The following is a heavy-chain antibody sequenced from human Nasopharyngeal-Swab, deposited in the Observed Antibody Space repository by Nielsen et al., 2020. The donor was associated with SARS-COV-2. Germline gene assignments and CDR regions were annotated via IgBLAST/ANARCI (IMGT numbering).Heavy chain of an antibody. CDR1: GYSSTNFW. CDR2: IYPDDSDT. CDR3: ARAGDGLDF. V-gene: IGHV5-51*01. J-gene: IGHJ3*01. Sequence: KVSCKGSGYSSTNFWIGWVRQMPGKGLEWMGIIYPDDSDTRYSPSFEGQVTISVDKSISAAYLQWRSLKASDTAMYYCARAGDGLDFWGQGTMVTVSS.